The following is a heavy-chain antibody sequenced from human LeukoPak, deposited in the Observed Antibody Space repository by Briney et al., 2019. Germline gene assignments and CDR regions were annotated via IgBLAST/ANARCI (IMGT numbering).Heavy chain of an antibody. Sequence: ASVKVSCKASGYTFTSYYMHWVRQAPGQGLEWMGIINPSSGSTSYAQKFQGRVTMTRDTSTSTVDMELSSLTFEDTAVYYCARGGTVTTAPIGYWGQGTLVTVSS. CDR2: INPSSGST. CDR1: GYTFTSYY. CDR3: ARGGTVTTAPIGY. J-gene: IGHJ4*02. D-gene: IGHD4-17*01. V-gene: IGHV1-46*01.